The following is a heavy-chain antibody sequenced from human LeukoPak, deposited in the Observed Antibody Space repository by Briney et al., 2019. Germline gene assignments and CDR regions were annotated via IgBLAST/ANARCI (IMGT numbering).Heavy chain of an antibody. Sequence: ASVTVSCKVSGYTLTELSMHWVRQAPGKGLEWMGGFDPEDGETIYAQKFQGRVTMTEDTSTDTAYMELSSLRSEDTAVYYCATDRSGSYTFDYWGQGTLVTVSP. J-gene: IGHJ4*02. CDR2: FDPEDGET. CDR1: GYTLTELS. CDR3: ATDRSGSYTFDY. V-gene: IGHV1-24*01. D-gene: IGHD1-26*01.